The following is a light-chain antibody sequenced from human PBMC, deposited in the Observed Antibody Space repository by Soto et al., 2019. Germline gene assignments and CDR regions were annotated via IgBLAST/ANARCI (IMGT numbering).Light chain of an antibody. J-gene: IGLJ3*02. V-gene: IGLV7-46*01. CDR3: LLSYSGTRV. Sequence: QAVVTQEPSLTVSPGGTVTLTCGSSIEAVTSGRYPYWFQQKPGQAPRTLIYDTSNKHSWTPARFSGSLLGGKAALTLSGAQPEDEAEYYCLLSYSGTRVFDGGTKLTVL. CDR1: IEAVTSGRY. CDR2: DTS.